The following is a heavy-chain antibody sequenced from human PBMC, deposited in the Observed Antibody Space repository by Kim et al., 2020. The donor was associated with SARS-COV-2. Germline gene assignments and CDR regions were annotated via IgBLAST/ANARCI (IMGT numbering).Heavy chain of an antibody. D-gene: IGHD6-19*01. V-gene: IGHV3-74*01. J-gene: IGHJ4*02. CDR3: ARRQFTSGWYYFDY. Sequence: YAGSVKGRLTIARDNAKNTLYLQMNSLRAEDTAVYYCARRQFTSGWYYFDYWGQGTLVTVSS.